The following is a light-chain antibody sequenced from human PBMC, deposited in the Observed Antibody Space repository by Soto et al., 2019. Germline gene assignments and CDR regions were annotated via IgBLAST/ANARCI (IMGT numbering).Light chain of an antibody. CDR2: WAS. CDR3: QQYYDAALT. CDR1: QSVLHSSNNKNY. Sequence: DIVMTQSPDSLAVSLGERATINCKSSQSVLHSSNNKNYLAWYQQKPGQPPKLLIYWASTRESGVPDRFSGSGSGTDFTLTISSLQAEDVAVYYCQQYYDAALTFGGGTKVEIK. V-gene: IGKV4-1*01. J-gene: IGKJ4*01.